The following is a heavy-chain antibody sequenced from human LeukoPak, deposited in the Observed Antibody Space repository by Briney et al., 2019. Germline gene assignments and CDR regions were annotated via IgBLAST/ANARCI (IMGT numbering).Heavy chain of an antibody. J-gene: IGHJ4*02. D-gene: IGHD3-10*01. CDR3: ARGEDYYASDY. CDR1: GFTFSSYW. Sequence: PGESLRLSCAASGFTFSSYWMHWVRQAPGKGLVWVSRINSDGSRINYADSVRGRFTISRDNAKNTLYLQMNSLRVEDTAVYYCARGEDYYASDYWGQGTCSPSPQ. V-gene: IGHV3-74*01. CDR2: INSDGSRI.